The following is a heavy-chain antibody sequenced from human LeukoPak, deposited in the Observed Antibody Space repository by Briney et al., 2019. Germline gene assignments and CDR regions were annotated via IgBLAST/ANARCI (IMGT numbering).Heavy chain of an antibody. D-gene: IGHD1-26*01. CDR2: INSDGSST. CDR3: ASYKLTPSGSYYGFDY. CDR1: GFTFSSYW. V-gene: IGHV3-74*01. J-gene: IGHJ4*02. Sequence: GGSLTLSCAASGFTFSSYWMHWVRQAPGKGLVWVSRINSDGSSTTYADSVKGRFTISRDNAKNTLYLQMNSLRAEDTAVYYCASYKLTPSGSYYGFDYWGQGTLVTVSS.